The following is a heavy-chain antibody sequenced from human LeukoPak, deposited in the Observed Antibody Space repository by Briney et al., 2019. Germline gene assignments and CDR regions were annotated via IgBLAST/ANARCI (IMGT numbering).Heavy chain of an antibody. V-gene: IGHV3-33*06. CDR3: AKSNSESQTTVGD. CDR1: GFTFSTYG. Sequence: GGSLRLSCAASGFTFSTYGMHWVRQAPGKGLEWLAVIWSDGSNKYYADSVEGRFSISRDNFKNTLYLQMNSLRAEDAAVYYCAKSNSESQTTVGDWGQGTLVTVSS. J-gene: IGHJ4*02. CDR2: IWSDGSNK. D-gene: IGHD1-26*01.